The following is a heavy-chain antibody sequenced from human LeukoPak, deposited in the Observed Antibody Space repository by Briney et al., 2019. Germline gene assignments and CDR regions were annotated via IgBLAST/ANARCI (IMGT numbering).Heavy chain of an antibody. J-gene: IGHJ6*03. CDR2: IWYDGSNK. D-gene: IGHD2-2*01. CDR1: GFTFSSYG. V-gene: IGHV3-33*01. CDR3: ARDSPYCSSTSCPYMDV. Sequence: PGGSLRLSCAASGFTFSSYGMHWVRQAPGKGLEWVAVIWYDGSNKYYADSVKGRFTISRDNSKNTLYLQMNSLRAEDTAVYYCARDSPYCSSTSCPYMDVWGKGTTVTVSS.